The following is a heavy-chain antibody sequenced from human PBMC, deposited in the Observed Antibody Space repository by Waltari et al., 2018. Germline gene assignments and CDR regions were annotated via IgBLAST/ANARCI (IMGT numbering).Heavy chain of an antibody. CDR1: GYTFTSYY. V-gene: IGHV1-46*01. CDR2: TNPSGGST. CDR3: AREGGGVATKALDY. Sequence: QVQLVQSGAEVKKPGASVKVSCKASGYTFTSYYMHWVRQAPGQGLEWMGITNPSGGSTSYAKKFQGRVTMTRDTSTSTVYMELSSLGSEDTAVYYCAREGGGVATKALDYWGQGTLVTVSS. J-gene: IGHJ4*02. D-gene: IGHD5-12*01.